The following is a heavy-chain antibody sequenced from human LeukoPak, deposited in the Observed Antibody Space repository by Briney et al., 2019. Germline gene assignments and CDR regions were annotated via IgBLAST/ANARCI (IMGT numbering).Heavy chain of an antibody. Sequence: ASVKVSCKASGYTFTSYDINWVRQATGQGLEWMGWINTNTGNPTYAQGFTGRFVFSLDTSVSTAYLQISSLKAEDTAVYYCARAGYSYGSLDDYWGQGTLVTVSS. D-gene: IGHD5-18*01. CDR1: GYTFTSYD. CDR2: INTNTGNP. J-gene: IGHJ4*02. CDR3: ARAGYSYGSLDDY. V-gene: IGHV7-4-1*02.